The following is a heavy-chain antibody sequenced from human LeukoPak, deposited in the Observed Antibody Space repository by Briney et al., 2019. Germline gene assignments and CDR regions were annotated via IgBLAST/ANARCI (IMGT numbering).Heavy chain of an antibody. J-gene: IGHJ5*02. CDR2: IYYSGST. CDR3: ARGMLSITMVRGAARFDP. D-gene: IGHD3-10*01. Sequence: SETLSLTCTVSGGSISSYYWSWIRQPPGKGLEWIGYIYYSGSTNYNPSLKSRVTISVDTSKNQFSLKLSSVTAADTAVYYCARGMLSITMVRGAARFDPWGQGTLVTVSS. CDR1: GGSISSYY. V-gene: IGHV4-59*01.